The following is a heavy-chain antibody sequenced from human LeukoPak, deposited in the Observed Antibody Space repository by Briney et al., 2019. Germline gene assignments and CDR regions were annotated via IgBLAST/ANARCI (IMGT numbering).Heavy chain of an antibody. CDR2: IKYDGNEE. CDR1: GFTFSSYW. J-gene: IGHJ4*02. V-gene: IGHV3-7*01. CDR3: KSGGAAPGSFDY. Sequence: GGSLRLSCAASGFTFSSYWMSWMRQAPGKGLEWVANIKYDGNEEYYVDSVKGRFTISRDNAKNSLYLQLNSLRVEDTAVYYCKSGGAAPGSFDYWGQGTLVTASP. D-gene: IGHD1-1*01.